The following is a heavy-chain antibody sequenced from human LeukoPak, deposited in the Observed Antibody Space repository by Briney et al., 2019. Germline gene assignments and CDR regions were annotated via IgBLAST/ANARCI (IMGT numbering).Heavy chain of an antibody. CDR3: ARDQEHCSGTSCYPYWYDS. V-gene: IGHV4-4*07. CDR1: GASITSYH. J-gene: IGHJ5*01. Sequence: SETLSLTCTVSGASITSYHWSWNRQPAGKGLEWIGRMFYSGNTDYNPSLKSRLTMSIDTSKNQFSLKLSSVTAADTAVYFCARDQEHCSGTSCYPYWYDSWGQGTLVTVSS. CDR2: MFYSGNT. D-gene: IGHD2-2*01.